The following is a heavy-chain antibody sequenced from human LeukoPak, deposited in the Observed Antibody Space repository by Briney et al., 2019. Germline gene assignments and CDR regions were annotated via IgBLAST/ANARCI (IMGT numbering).Heavy chain of an antibody. Sequence: SGTLSLTCAVSGGSISSSNWWSWVRQPPGKGLEWIGEIYHSGSTNYNPSLKSRVTISVDKSKNQFSLKLSSVTAADTAVYYCARDYYGSGSYFSYFDYWGQGTLVTVSS. J-gene: IGHJ4*02. V-gene: IGHV4-4*02. CDR2: IYHSGST. D-gene: IGHD3-10*01. CDR1: GGSISSSNW. CDR3: ARDYYGSGSYFSYFDY.